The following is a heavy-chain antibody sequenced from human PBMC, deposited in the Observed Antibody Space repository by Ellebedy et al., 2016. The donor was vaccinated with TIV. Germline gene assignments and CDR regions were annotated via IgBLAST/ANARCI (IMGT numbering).Heavy chain of an antibody. Sequence: PGGSLRLSCAASGFTFRRYTMTWVRQAPGKGLESVSSISGGGFDTSYADSVKGRFTISRDNSNNTFHLQLNSLRVDDTAIYYCAKRSGDWGALFNYWGQGALVTVSS. V-gene: IGHV3-23*01. CDR1: GFTFRRYT. J-gene: IGHJ4*02. CDR2: ISGGGFDT. CDR3: AKRSGDWGALFNY. D-gene: IGHD3/OR15-3a*01.